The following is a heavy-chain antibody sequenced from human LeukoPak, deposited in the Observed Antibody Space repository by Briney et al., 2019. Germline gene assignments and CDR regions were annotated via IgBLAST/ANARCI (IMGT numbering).Heavy chain of an antibody. CDR1: GGTFGSYA. Sequence: ASVKVSCKASGGTFGSYAISWVRQAPGQGLEWMGRIIPILGIANYAQKFQGRVTITADESTSTAYMELSSLRSEDTAVYYCAVDPLGYCTNGVCFPWGQGTLVTVSS. V-gene: IGHV1-69*04. D-gene: IGHD2-8*01. CDR2: IIPILGIA. J-gene: IGHJ5*02. CDR3: AVDPLGYCTNGVCFP.